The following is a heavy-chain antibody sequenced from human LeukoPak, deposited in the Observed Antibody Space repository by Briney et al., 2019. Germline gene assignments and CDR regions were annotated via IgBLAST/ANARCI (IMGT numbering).Heavy chain of an antibody. D-gene: IGHD6-19*01. Sequence: ASVKVSCKASGYTFTSYDINWVRQATGQGLEWMAWMNPNSGNTGYAQKFQSRVTMTRNTTISTAYMELSNLRSEDTAVYYCARGSGWPYYYYMDVWGKGTTVTVSS. V-gene: IGHV1-8*01. J-gene: IGHJ6*03. CDR2: MNPNSGNT. CDR3: ARGSGWPYYYYMDV. CDR1: GYTFTSYD.